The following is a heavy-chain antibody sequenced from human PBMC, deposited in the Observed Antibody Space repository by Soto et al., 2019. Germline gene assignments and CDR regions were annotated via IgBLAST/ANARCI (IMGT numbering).Heavy chain of an antibody. D-gene: IGHD5-18*01. V-gene: IGHV4-59*01. Sequence: QVQLQESGPGLVKPSETLSLTCTVSGGSISSYYWSWIRQSPGKGLEWIGYIYYSGSTKYNPSLKSRVTISVDTSKHQVSLKLSSVTAADTAVYDCARGRGDTAMAWYYWGQGTLVTVSS. CDR2: IYYSGST. CDR1: GGSISSYY. J-gene: IGHJ4*02. CDR3: ARGRGDTAMAWYY.